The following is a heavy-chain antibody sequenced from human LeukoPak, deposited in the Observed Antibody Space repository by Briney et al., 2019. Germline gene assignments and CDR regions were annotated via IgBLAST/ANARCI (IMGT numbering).Heavy chain of an antibody. D-gene: IGHD3-22*01. CDR2: IRQDGSEK. CDR3: ARVLYDSSGFYSGAFDY. Sequence: GGSLRLSCAASGFTFSRYSMNWVRQAPGKGLEWVANIRQDGSEKYYVDSVKGRFTISRDNAKNSLYLQMNSLRAEDPAVYYCARVLYDSSGFYSGAFDYWGQGTLVTVSS. J-gene: IGHJ4*02. CDR1: GFTFSRYS. V-gene: IGHV3-7*03.